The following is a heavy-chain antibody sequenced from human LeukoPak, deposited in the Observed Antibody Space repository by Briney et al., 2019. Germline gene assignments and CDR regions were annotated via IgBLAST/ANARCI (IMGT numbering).Heavy chain of an antibody. J-gene: IGHJ4*02. CDR1: GGSISNYY. V-gene: IGHV4-59*08. D-gene: IGHD6-19*01. CDR3: ARSALAAPFDY. Sequence: PSETLSLTCTVSGGSISNYYWSWIRQPPGKGLEWIGYVYSSGSTNYNPSVKSRVTISVDTSKNQFSLKLNSVTAADTAVYYCARSALAAPFDYWGQGTLVTVSS. CDR2: VYSSGST.